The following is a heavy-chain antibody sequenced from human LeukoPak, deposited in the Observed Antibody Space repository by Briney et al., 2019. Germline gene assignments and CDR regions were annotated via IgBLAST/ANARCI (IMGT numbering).Heavy chain of an antibody. Sequence: GGSLRLSCAASGLAFSRYAMSWVRQAPGKGLECVSAISGGGVSTYYADSVKGRFTISRDNSKNTLYLQMNSLRAEDTAVYYCARDSRYSLDYWGQGTLVTVSS. D-gene: IGHD5-18*01. CDR1: GLAFSRYA. CDR3: ARDSRYSLDY. J-gene: IGHJ4*02. CDR2: ISGGGVST. V-gene: IGHV3-23*01.